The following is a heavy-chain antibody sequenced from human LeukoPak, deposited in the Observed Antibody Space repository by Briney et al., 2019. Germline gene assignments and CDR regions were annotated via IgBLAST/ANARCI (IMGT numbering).Heavy chain of an antibody. V-gene: IGHV3-23*01. D-gene: IGHD5-18*01. CDR3: AKGDTGLVRRYYFDL. J-gene: IGHJ4*02. CDR1: GFTFSNYA. CDR2: ISGGGADT. Sequence: PGGSLRLSCAASGFTFSNYAMSWVRQAPGKGLEWVAIISGGGADTYYADAVKGRFTISRDNSRNTLFLQMHSLRAEDTAVYYCAKGDTGLVRRYYFDLWGQGTLVTVS.